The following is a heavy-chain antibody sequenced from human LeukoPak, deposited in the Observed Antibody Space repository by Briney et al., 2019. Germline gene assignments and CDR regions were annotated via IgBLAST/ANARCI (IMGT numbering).Heavy chain of an antibody. CDR1: GYTFTSYD. D-gene: IGHD3-16*01. CDR2: MNPNSGNT. Sequence: GASVKVSCKASGYTFTSYDINWVRQATGQGLEWMGWMNPNSGNTGYAQKFQGRVTITRNTSISTAYMELSSLRSEDTAVYYCARGTRSLYTNFDYWGQGTLVTVSS. CDR3: ARGTRSLYTNFDY. V-gene: IGHV1-8*03. J-gene: IGHJ4*02.